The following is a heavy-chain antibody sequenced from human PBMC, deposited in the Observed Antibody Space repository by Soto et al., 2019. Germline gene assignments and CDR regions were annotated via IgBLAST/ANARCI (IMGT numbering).Heavy chain of an antibody. CDR3: ARGDATKIVVTTYYAMDV. Sequence: QVQLVQSGAEVKKPGSSVKVSCKASGGSLSNYGISWVRQAPGQGLEWMGAIPPVFGTPNYAQKFQDRVTLTADESTTTVYMEVRSLTSEDTAVYYCARGDATKIVVTTYYAMDVWGQGTTVTVSS. CDR1: GGSLSNYG. D-gene: IGHD3-22*01. CDR2: IPPVFGTP. V-gene: IGHV1-69*12. J-gene: IGHJ6*02.